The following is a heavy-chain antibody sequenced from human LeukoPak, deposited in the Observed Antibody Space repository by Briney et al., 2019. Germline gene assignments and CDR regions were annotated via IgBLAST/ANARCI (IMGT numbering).Heavy chain of an antibody. Sequence: SETLSLTCSVFGGSIGSSFWKWIRLSPGKGLEWIGYIAYNGRTNYSPSLKSQVIISIDTSKNQLSLKLTSVPAADTALYYCVRDRSGTYYNFDVWGQGTMVSVSA. CDR1: GGSIGSSF. V-gene: IGHV4-59*13. CDR2: IAYNGRT. D-gene: IGHD1-26*01. J-gene: IGHJ3*01. CDR3: VRDRSGTYYNFDV.